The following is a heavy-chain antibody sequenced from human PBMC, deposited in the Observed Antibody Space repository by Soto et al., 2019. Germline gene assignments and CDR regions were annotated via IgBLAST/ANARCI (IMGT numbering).Heavy chain of an antibody. CDR2: IFPDDSDT. V-gene: IGHV5-51*01. Sequence: PGESLKISCKASGYIIKNYWIGWVRQMPGQGLEWMGIIFPDDSDTRYSPSLQGHVTISADKSISTAYLQWSSLKASDTAMYYCARYCSGGSCYRPSYQFDYWGQGTLVTVSS. J-gene: IGHJ4*02. CDR3: ARYCSGGSCYRPSYQFDY. D-gene: IGHD2-15*01. CDR1: GYIIKNYW.